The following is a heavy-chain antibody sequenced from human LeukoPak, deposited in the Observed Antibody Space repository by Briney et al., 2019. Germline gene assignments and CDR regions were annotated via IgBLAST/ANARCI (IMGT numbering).Heavy chain of an antibody. CDR2: INPNSGGT. J-gene: IGHJ6*02. CDR3: AREHCISTSCYYYYYGMDV. Sequence: ASVKVSCKASGYTFTGYYMHWVRQAPGHGLECMGWINPNSGGTNYAQKFQGRVTMTRDTSISTAYMELSRLRSDDTAVYYCAREHCISTSCYYYYYGMDVWGQGTTVTVSS. CDR1: GYTFTGYY. V-gene: IGHV1-2*02. D-gene: IGHD2-2*01.